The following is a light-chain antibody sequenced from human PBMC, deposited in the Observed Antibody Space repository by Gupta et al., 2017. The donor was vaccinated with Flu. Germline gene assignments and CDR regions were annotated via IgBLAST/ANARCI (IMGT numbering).Light chain of an antibody. Sequence: QPVVTQSSSASASLGSTVKLTCTVTSGHSDFIVTWHQQHPGKAPRFLMKLEDSGTYTKGSGVPDRFSGSISGADHSLTISNVQSEDEADYYCETWGSNTRVFGGGTTLTVL. J-gene: IGLJ3*02. CDR3: ETWGSNTRV. V-gene: IGLV4-60*03. CDR2: LEDSGTY. CDR1: SGHSDFI.